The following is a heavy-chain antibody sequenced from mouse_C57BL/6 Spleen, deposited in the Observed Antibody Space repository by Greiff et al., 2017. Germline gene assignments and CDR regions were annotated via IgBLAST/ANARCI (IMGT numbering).Heavy chain of an antibody. CDR1: GYTFTSYW. D-gene: IGHD2-2*01. CDR3: ARVNYGYEGTGY. Sequence: QVQLQQPGAELVKPGASVKMSCKASGYTFTSYWITWVKQRPGQGLEWIGDIYPGSGSTNYNEKFKSKATLTVDTSSSTAYMQLSSLTSEDSAVYYCARVNYGYEGTGYWGQGTTLTVSS. V-gene: IGHV1-55*01. J-gene: IGHJ2*01. CDR2: IYPGSGST.